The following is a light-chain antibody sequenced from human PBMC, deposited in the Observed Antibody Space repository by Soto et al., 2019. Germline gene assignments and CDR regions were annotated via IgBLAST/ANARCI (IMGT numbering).Light chain of an antibody. V-gene: IGKV1-6*01. J-gene: IGKJ1*01. Sequence: AIQMTQSPSSLSASVGDRVTITCRASQGIGTELGWYQQRPGKAPRLLIYGPSTLQYAVPSRVSGSGSDTDFTLIISSLQPEDFATYYCLQDSSYPRTFGQGTKVEIK. CDR3: LQDSSYPRT. CDR2: GPS. CDR1: QGIGTE.